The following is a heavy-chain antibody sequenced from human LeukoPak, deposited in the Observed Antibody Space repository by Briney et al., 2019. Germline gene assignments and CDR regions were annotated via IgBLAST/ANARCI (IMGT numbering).Heavy chain of an antibody. CDR1: GFTFDDYG. Sequence: PGGSLRLSCAASGFTFDDYGMSWLRQAPGKGLEWVSGINWNGGSTGYADSVKGRFTISRDNAKNSLYLQMNSLRAEDTALYYCARRDYDENAFDIWGQGTMVTVSS. CDR3: ARRDYDENAFDI. J-gene: IGHJ3*02. CDR2: INWNGGST. D-gene: IGHD4-17*01. V-gene: IGHV3-20*04.